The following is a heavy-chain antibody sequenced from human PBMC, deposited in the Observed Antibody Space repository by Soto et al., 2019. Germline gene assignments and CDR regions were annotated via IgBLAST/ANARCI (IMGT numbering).Heavy chain of an antibody. Sequence: PGGSLRLSCAASGFTFSSYAMSWVRQAPGKGLEWVSAISGSGGSTYYADSVKGRFAISRDNSKNTLYLQMNSLRAEDTAVYYCAKLGGDIVVRNAWSNGMDVWGQGTTVTVSS. CDR3: AKLGGDIVVRNAWSNGMDV. D-gene: IGHD2-2*01. CDR2: ISGSGGST. V-gene: IGHV3-23*01. J-gene: IGHJ6*02. CDR1: GFTFSSYA.